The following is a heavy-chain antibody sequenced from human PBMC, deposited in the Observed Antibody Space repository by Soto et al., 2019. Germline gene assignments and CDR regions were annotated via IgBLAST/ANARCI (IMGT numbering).Heavy chain of an antibody. CDR2: INAYSGST. Sequence: ASVKVSCKASGYTFTSYDINWVRQAPGQGLEWMGWINAYSGSTNYAQKLQGWVTMTRDTSTSTAYMELSRLRSDDTAVYYCARAACGDYVDGAFDLWGQGTLVTVSS. D-gene: IGHD4-17*01. CDR1: GYTFTSYD. V-gene: IGHV1-2*04. CDR3: ARAACGDYVDGAFDL. J-gene: IGHJ3*01.